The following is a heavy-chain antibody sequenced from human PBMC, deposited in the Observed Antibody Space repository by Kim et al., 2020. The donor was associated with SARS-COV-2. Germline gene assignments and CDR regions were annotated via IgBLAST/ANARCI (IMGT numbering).Heavy chain of an antibody. J-gene: IGHJ3*02. D-gene: IGHD3-16*01. CDR3: AIDRWGGSFVI. CDR2: ITKTSTTI. CDR1: GFTFSAYD. Sequence: GGSLRLSCATSGFTFSAYDMNWVRQAPGKGLEWLSFITKTSTTIYYADSVEGRFTISRDNARNALYFQMNSLRDEDTAVYYCAIDRWGGSFVIWGQGTMV. V-gene: IGHV3-48*02.